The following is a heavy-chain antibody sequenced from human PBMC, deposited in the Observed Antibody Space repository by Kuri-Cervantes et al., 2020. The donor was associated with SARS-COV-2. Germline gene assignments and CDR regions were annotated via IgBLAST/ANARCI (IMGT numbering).Heavy chain of an antibody. D-gene: IGHD1-7*01. J-gene: IGHJ3*02. CDR1: VGTFSSYA. V-gene: IGHV1-69*05. CDR3: ARDKWNYQSHGAFDI. Sequence: SVKVSLKASVGTFSSYAMSGVRQAPGQGLEWMGGINPNFGTANYAQKFQGRVTITTDESTSTAYLELSSLRSEDTAVYYCARDKWNYQSHGAFDIWGQGTMVTVSS. CDR2: INPNFGTA.